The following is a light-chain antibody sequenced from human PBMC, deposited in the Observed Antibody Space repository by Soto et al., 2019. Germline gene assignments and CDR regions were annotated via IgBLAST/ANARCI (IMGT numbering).Light chain of an antibody. J-gene: IGKJ1*01. CDR3: QQSYSTPPGT. Sequence: DIQMTRSPSTLSASVGDRVTITCRASQNINRWLAWYQQKPGKAPKLLIYAASSLQSGVPSRFSGSGSGTDFTLTISSLQPEDFAAYYCQQSYSTPPGTFGQGTKVDIK. CDR2: AAS. V-gene: IGKV1-39*01. CDR1: QNINRW.